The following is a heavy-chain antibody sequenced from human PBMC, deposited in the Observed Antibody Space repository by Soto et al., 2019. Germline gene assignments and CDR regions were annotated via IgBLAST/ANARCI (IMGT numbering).Heavy chain of an antibody. CDR3: ARSSTSAYYFDY. J-gene: IGHJ4*02. V-gene: IGHV4-31*03. CDR2: IYYSGST. Sequence: QVQLQESGPGLVKPSQTLSLTCTVSGGSISSGGYYWSWIRQHPGKGLEWIGYIYYSGSTYYNPSLKSRVTISVDTSKNQFSLKLSSVTAADTAVYHCARSSTSAYYFDYWGQGTLVTVSS. CDR1: GGSISSGGYY. D-gene: IGHD2-2*01.